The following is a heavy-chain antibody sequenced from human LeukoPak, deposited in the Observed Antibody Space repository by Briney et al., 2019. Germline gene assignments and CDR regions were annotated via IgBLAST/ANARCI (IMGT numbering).Heavy chain of an antibody. D-gene: IGHD3-16*01. CDR2: ISSSSSYI. Sequence: GGSLRLSCAASGFTFSSYSMNWVRQAPGKGLEWVSSISSSSSYIYYADSVKGRFTISRDNAKNSLYLQMNSLRAEDTAVYYCARVPLGGFRVGVAFDIWGQGTMVTVSS. J-gene: IGHJ3*02. V-gene: IGHV3-21*01. CDR3: ARVPLGGFRVGVAFDI. CDR1: GFTFSSYS.